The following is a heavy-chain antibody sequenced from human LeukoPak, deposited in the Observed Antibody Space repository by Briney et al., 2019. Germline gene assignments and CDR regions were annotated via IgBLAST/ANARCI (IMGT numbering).Heavy chain of an antibody. D-gene: IGHD2-2*01. CDR1: GGSFSGYY. CDR3: AREGLVPAAHNWFDP. CDR2: INHSGST. Sequence: SETLSLTCAVYGGSFSGYYWSWNRQPPGKGLEWIGEINHSGSTNYNPSLKSRVTISVDTSKNQFSLKLSSVTAADTAVYYCAREGLVPAAHNWFDPWGQGTLVTVSS. J-gene: IGHJ5*02. V-gene: IGHV4-34*01.